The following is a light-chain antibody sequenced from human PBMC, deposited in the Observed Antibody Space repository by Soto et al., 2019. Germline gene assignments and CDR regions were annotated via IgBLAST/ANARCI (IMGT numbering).Light chain of an antibody. Sequence: EIVLTQSPGTLSLSPGERATLSCRASQSVSSSYLAWYQQKPGRAPRLLIYGASSRATGIPDRFSGSGSGTDFTLTISRLEPEDFAVYYCQQYGSSPLTFGQGTKVEIQ. J-gene: IGKJ1*01. CDR1: QSVSSSY. V-gene: IGKV3-20*01. CDR2: GAS. CDR3: QQYGSSPLT.